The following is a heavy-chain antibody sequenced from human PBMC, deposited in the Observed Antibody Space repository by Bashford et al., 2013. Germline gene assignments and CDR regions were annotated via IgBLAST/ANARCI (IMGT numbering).Heavy chain of an antibody. V-gene: IGHV3-15*01. J-gene: IGHJ4*02. Sequence: WVRQGPGKGLEWVGRIKANTAGGTVDFAAPVKGRFTISRDDSKNTAYLQMNSLKTEDTGVYYCTTQGGPTWPSYWGQGTLVTVSS. CDR3: TTQGGPTWPSY. CDR2: IKANTAGGTV. D-gene: IGHD3-16*01.